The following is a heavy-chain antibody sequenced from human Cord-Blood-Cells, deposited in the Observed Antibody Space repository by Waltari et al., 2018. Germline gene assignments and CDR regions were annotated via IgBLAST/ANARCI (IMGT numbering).Heavy chain of an antibody. V-gene: IGHV1-2*02. Sequence: QVQLVQSGAEVKKPGASVKVSCKASGYTFTGYYMHWVRQAPGQGLEWMGWTNPKSGGTNYAQKFQGRVTMTRDTSISTAYMELSRLRSDDTAVYYCARDRCSSTSCYRDFDYWGQGTLVTVSS. J-gene: IGHJ4*02. D-gene: IGHD2-2*01. CDR1: GYTFTGYY. CDR3: ARDRCSSTSCYRDFDY. CDR2: TNPKSGGT.